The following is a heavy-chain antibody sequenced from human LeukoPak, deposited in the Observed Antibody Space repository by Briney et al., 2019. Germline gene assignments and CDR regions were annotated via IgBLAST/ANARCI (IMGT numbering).Heavy chain of an antibody. J-gene: IGHJ6*04. V-gene: IGHV3-33*07. Sequence: GMSLRLSCGASGFTFRSYGMYWVRQAPGKGLEWVAVIWYDGTKEYYADSVKGRFSISRDNSKKTLFLQMNSLRAEDTAVYYCARVRGRNYGSGSYAGLDVWGKGTTVTVSS. CDR2: IWYDGTKE. D-gene: IGHD3-10*01. CDR3: ARVRGRNYGSGSYAGLDV. CDR1: GFTFRSYG.